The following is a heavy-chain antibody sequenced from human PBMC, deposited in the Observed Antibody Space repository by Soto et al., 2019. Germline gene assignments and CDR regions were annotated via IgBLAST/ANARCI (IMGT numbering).Heavy chain of an antibody. CDR1: GFTFSSYA. D-gene: IGHD6-6*01. V-gene: IGHV3-23*01. J-gene: IGHJ4*02. CDR3: AKDLYGGFSSSSFLD. Sequence: GGSLRLSCAASGFTFSSYAMSWVRQAPGKGLEWVSAISGSGGSTYYADSVKGRFTISRDNSKNTLYLQMNSLRAEDTAVYYCAKDLYGGFSSSSFLDWGQGTLVTVSS. CDR2: ISGSGGST.